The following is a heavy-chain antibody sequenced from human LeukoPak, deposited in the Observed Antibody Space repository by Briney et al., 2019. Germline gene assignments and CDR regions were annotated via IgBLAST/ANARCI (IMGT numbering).Heavy chain of an antibody. Sequence: GESLKISCKGSGYSFTSYWIGWVRQMPGKGLEWMGIIYPGDSDTRYSPSFQGQVTISADKSISTAYLQWSSLKASDTAMYYCASSDYYDSSGYSSSIDYTDVWGKGTTVTVSS. J-gene: IGHJ6*03. CDR1: GYSFTSYW. CDR2: IYPGDSDT. V-gene: IGHV5-51*01. CDR3: ASSDYYDSSGYSSSIDYTDV. D-gene: IGHD3-22*01.